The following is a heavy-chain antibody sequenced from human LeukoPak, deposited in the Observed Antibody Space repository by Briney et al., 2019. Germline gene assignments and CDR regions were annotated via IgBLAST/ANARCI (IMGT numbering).Heavy chain of an antibody. CDR1: GFTFSSYA. CDR2: KSYDGSNK. CDR3: ARDPLGSSGQS. J-gene: IGHJ5*02. V-gene: IGHV3-30-3*01. D-gene: IGHD3-22*01. Sequence: GGSLRLSCAASGFTFSSYAMSWVRQAPGKGLEWVAVKSYDGSNKYYADSVKGRFTISRDNSKNALYLQMNSLRAEDTAVYYCARDPLGSSGQSWGQGTLVTVSS.